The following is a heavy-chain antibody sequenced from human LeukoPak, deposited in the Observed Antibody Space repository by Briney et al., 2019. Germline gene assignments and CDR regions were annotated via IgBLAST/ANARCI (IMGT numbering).Heavy chain of an antibody. CDR2: INPNNGGT. D-gene: IGHD6-13*01. V-gene: IGHV1-2*02. CDR3: ARGIAAAGTDHLDV. CDR1: GYTFTGYY. Sequence: ASVKVSCKALGYTFTGYYMNWVRQAPGQGLEWMGWINPNNGGTNYAQKFQGRVTITADESTSTAYMELSSLRSEDTAVYYCARGIAAAGTDHLDVWGKGTTVTVSS. J-gene: IGHJ6*04.